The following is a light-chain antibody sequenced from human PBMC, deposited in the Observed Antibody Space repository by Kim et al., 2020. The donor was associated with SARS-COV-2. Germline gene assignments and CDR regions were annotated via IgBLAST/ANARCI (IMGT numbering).Light chain of an antibody. CDR3: QSYDSSLSQV. CDR2: GNN. V-gene: IGLV1-40*01. Sequence: QSVLTQPPSVSGAPGQRVTISCTGSGSNIGAGYDVHWYQQFLGTAPKLLIFGNNNRPSGVPDRFSGSKSGTSASLAITGLQAEDEADYYCQSYDSSLSQVFGTGTKVTVL. J-gene: IGLJ1*01. CDR1: GSNIGAGYD.